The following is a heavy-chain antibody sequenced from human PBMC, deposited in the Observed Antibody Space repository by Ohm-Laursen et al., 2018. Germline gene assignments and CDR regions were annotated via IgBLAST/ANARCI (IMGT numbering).Heavy chain of an antibody. D-gene: IGHD2-21*02. Sequence: GSLRLSCAASGFTFSDYYMSWIRQAPGKGLEWASYISSSGSTIYYADSVKGRFPISRDNAKNSLYLQMNSLRAEDTALYYCAKSQCGGDCYPNFDYWGQGTLVTVSS. CDR1: GFTFSDYY. J-gene: IGHJ4*02. V-gene: IGHV3-11*01. CDR3: AKSQCGGDCYPNFDY. CDR2: ISSSGSTI.